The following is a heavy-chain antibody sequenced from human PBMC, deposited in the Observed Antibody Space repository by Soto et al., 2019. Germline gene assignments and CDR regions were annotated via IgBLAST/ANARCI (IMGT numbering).Heavy chain of an antibody. CDR3: ARGVYYYDSSGYQGAFDI. D-gene: IGHD3-22*01. J-gene: IGHJ3*02. V-gene: IGHV3-66*01. CDR1: GFTVSSNY. Sequence: EVQLVESGGGLVQPGGSLRLSCAASGFTVSSNYMSWVRQAPGKGLEWVSVIYSGGSTYYADSVKGRFTISRDNSKNTLYFQMNSLRAEDTAVYYCARGVYYYDSSGYQGAFDIWGQGTMVTVSS. CDR2: IYSGGST.